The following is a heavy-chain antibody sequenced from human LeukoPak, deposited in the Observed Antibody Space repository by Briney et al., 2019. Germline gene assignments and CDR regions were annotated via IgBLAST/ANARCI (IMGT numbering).Heavy chain of an antibody. CDR1: GGTFSSYA. CDR2: IIPIFGTA. D-gene: IGHD6-13*01. V-gene: IGHV1-69*05. J-gene: IGHJ4*02. Sequence: SVKVSCKASGGTFSSYAISWVRQAPGQGLEWMGRIIPIFGTANYAQKFQGRVTITTDESTSTAYMELSSLRSEDTAVYYCATAFLAAGTVSFDYWGQGTLVTVSS. CDR3: ATAFLAAGTVSFDY.